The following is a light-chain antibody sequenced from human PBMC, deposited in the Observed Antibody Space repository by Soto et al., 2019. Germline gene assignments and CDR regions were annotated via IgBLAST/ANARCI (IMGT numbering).Light chain of an antibody. V-gene: IGLV2-8*01. Sequence: QAVVTQPPSASGSPGQSVTISCTGTSGDVGAYDYVSWYQHPPGKAPRLVIYEVSKRPSGVPDRFSGSKSGNTASLTVSGLQAEDEADYFCSSYAGSNNLLFGGGTKLTVL. CDR2: EVS. CDR3: SSYAGSNNLL. J-gene: IGLJ2*01. CDR1: SGDVGAYDY.